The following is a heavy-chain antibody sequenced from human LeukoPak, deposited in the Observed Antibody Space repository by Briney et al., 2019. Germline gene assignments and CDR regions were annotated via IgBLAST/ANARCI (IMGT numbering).Heavy chain of an antibody. D-gene: IGHD2-15*01. CDR2: VYYSGST. V-gene: IGHV4-59*01. J-gene: IGHJ6*02. Sequence: PSETLSLTCTVSGGSISSYYWSWIRQPPGKGLEWIGYVYYSGSTNYNPSLKSRVTISVDTSKNQFSLKLSSVTAADTAVYYCARGMCSGGNCYSPYYYYGMDVWGQGTTVTVSS. CDR3: ARGMCSGGNCYSPYYYYGMDV. CDR1: GGSISSYY.